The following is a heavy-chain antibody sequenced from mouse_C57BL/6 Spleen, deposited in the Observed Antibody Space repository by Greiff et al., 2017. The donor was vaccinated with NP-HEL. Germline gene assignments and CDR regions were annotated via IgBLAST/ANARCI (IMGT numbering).Heavy chain of an antibody. D-gene: IGHD1-2*01. V-gene: IGHV1-4*01. CDR2: INPSSGYT. CDR1: GYTFTSYT. CDR3: AIITTALDV. J-gene: IGHJ1*03. Sequence: QVQLKESGVELARPGASVKMSCKASGYTFTSYTMHWVKQRPGQGLEWIGYINPSSGYTKYNQKFKDKATLTADKSSSTAYMQLSSLTSEDSAVYYCAIITTALDVWGTGTTVTVSS.